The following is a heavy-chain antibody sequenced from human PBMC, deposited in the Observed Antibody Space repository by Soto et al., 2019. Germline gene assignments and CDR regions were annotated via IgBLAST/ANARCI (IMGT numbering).Heavy chain of an antibody. Sequence: EVHLVETGGGLIQTGGSLRLSCAASGFSISINYMSWVRQAPWKGLEWVYLIHADGRTSYADSVNGRFTISRDNSKNPVYRQMNSLRVEDTAVYYCASLAVAEGFDLWGHGTMVTV. CDR2: IHADGRT. J-gene: IGHJ5*02. D-gene: IGHD6-19*01. V-gene: IGHV3-53*02. CDR3: ASLAVAEGFDL. CDR1: GFSISINY.